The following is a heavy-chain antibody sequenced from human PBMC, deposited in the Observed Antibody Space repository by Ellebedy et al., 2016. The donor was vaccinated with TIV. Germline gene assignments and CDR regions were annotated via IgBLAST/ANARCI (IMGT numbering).Heavy chain of an antibody. D-gene: IGHD6-13*01. V-gene: IGHV4-59*08. CDR1: GGSISSYY. Sequence: SETLSLTCTVSGGSISSYYWSWIRQPPGKGLEWIGYIYYSGSTNYNPSLKSRVTISVDTSKNQFSLKLSSVTAADTAVYYCARGEHTGIAAAGTLFDYWGQGTLVTVSS. J-gene: IGHJ4*02. CDR3: ARGEHTGIAAAGTLFDY. CDR2: IYYSGST.